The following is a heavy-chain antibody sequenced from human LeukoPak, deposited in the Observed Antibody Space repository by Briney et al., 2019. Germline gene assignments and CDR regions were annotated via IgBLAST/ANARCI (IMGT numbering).Heavy chain of an antibody. Sequence: SETLSLTCTVSGGSLNTYYWTWIRQPPGKGLEWIGYISYSGITDYNPSLKSRVTISVDTSKNQFSLRLRSVTAADTAVYYCARAGFPNRFDPWGQGILVAVSS. CDR1: GGSLNTYY. CDR2: ISYSGIT. D-gene: IGHD2/OR15-2a*01. CDR3: ARAGFPNRFDP. V-gene: IGHV4-59*01. J-gene: IGHJ5*02.